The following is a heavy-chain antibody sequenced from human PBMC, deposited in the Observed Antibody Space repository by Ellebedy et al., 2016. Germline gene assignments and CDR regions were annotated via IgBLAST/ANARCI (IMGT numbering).Heavy chain of an antibody. Sequence: GGSLRLSCAASGFTVSTNYMKWVRQAPGKGLEWVSAIFSDGNTYYADSVRGRFTISRDNSKNTLYLQMNSLRAEDTAVYYCASGVGSGWFDPWGQGILVTVSS. D-gene: IGHD2-8*01. CDR3: ASGVGSGWFDP. CDR1: GFTVSTNY. V-gene: IGHV3-53*01. J-gene: IGHJ5*02. CDR2: IFSDGNT.